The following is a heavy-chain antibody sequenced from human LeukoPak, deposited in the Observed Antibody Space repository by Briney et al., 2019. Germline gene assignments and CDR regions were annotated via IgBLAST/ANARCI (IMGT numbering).Heavy chain of an antibody. J-gene: IGHJ4*02. CDR2: MYQGGST. CDR1: GYSISNGYY. D-gene: IGHD5-24*01. Sequence: PSETLSLTCAVSGYSISNGYYWGWIRPPPGKGLEWIGNMYQGGSTFYNPSLKSRVTISVDTSKNQFSLKLNSVTAADTAVYYCARVGDGYKLYYFDYWGQGTLVTVSS. V-gene: IGHV4-38-2*01. CDR3: ARVGDGYKLYYFDY.